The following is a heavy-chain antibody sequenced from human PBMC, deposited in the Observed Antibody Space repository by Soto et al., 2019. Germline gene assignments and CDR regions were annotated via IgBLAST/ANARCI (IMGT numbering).Heavy chain of an antibody. J-gene: IGHJ4*02. CDR2: INSDGSIT. D-gene: IGHD3-10*01. V-gene: IGHV3-74*01. Sequence: GGSLRLSCAASGFTFSTHWMHWVRQAPGKGLVWVSRINSDGSITNYADSVKGRFTISRDNAKNTLYLQMNSLRVDDTAVYYCAGAGDKYGLFDYWGQGNLVTVSS. CDR3: AGAGDKYGLFDY. CDR1: GFTFSTHW.